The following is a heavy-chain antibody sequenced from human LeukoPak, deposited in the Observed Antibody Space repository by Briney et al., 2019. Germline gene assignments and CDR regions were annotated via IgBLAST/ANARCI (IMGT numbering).Heavy chain of an antibody. J-gene: IGHJ4*02. CDR2: ISNGGNT. CDR3: AAVSTRVSPGYHYFFDS. V-gene: IGHV4-59*01. D-gene: IGHD3-9*01. Sequence: RTSESLSLTCTVSGGSFNTEYRSWVRQTPGEGLEWVGYISNGGNTNYNPSLKSRLTISIDTSKNQYSLKLSSVTAADTASYYCAAVSTRVSPGYHYFFDSWGQGTLVTVSS. CDR1: GGSFNTEY.